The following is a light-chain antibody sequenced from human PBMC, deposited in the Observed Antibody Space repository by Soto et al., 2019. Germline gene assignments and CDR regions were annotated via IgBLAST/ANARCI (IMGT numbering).Light chain of an antibody. CDR1: QSVSSNY. CDR3: QQYGSSPRT. CDR2: GAS. V-gene: IGKV3-20*01. J-gene: IGKJ1*01. Sequence: EIVLTQSPGTLSLSPGERATLSCRASQSVSSNYLAWYQQKLGQAPRLLIYGASSRATGIPDRFSGSGSGTDFTLTISRLEPEDFEVDYCQQYGSSPRTFGQGTKVEIK.